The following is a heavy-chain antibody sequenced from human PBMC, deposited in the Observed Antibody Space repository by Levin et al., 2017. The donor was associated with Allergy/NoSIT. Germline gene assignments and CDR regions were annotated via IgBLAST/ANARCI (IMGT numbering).Heavy chain of an antibody. CDR2: IYSGGST. D-gene: IGHD4-17*01. Sequence: PGESLKISCAASGFTVSSNYMSWVRQAPGKGLEWVSVIYSGGSTYYADSVKGRFTISRDNSKNTLYLQMNSLRAEDTAVYYCARLQYGDYDGYAFDIWGQGTMVTVSS. CDR3: ARLQYGDYDGYAFDI. J-gene: IGHJ3*02. CDR1: GFTVSSNY. V-gene: IGHV3-53*01.